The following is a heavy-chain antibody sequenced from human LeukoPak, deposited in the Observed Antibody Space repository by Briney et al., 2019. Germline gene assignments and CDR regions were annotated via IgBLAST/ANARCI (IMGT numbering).Heavy chain of an antibody. D-gene: IGHD6-13*01. V-gene: IGHV3-53*01. CDR1: GFTVSSNY. CDR3: AKPITSSWTFGAFDV. J-gene: IGHJ3*01. CDR2: IYSGGST. Sequence: GGSLRLSCAASGFTVSSNYMSWVRQAPGKGLEWVSVIYSGGSTYYADSVKGRFTISRDNSKNTLYLQMNSLRAEDTAVYYCAKPITSSWTFGAFDVWGQGTMVTVSS.